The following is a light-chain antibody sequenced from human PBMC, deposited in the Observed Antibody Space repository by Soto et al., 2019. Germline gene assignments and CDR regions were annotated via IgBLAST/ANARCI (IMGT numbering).Light chain of an antibody. CDR1: QSVSSS. CDR2: GAS. Sequence: EIVLTQSPATLSSSAGERATLSCRASQSVSSSLAWYQQKPGQAPRLLIYGASNRAGGIPARFSGSGSGTDFTLTISSLEPEDFAVYYCQQRSNWPVTFGQGTRLEIK. V-gene: IGKV3-11*01. J-gene: IGKJ5*01. CDR3: QQRSNWPVT.